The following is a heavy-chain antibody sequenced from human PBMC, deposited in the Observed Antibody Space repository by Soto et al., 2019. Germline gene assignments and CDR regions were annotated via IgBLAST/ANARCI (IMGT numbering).Heavy chain of an antibody. D-gene: IGHD2-2*01. Sequence: PGGSMRLSCAAAGFTFSDYYMSWIRQAPGKGLEWVSYISSRGTYTYYADSVKGRFTISRDNAKNSLYLQMNSLRAEDTALYYCAREGCSSTTCYLNTELSLLVDYYYGMDVWGQGTTVTVSS. J-gene: IGHJ6*02. CDR3: AREGCSSTTCYLNTELSLLVDYYYGMDV. V-gene: IGHV3-11*06. CDR2: ISSRGTYT. CDR1: GFTFSDYY.